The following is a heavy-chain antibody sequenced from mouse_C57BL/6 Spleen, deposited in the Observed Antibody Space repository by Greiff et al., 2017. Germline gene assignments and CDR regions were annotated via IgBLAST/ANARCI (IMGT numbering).Heavy chain of an antibody. CDR3: ARLGLPYAMDY. V-gene: IGHV2-2*01. CDR2: IWSGGST. CDR1: GFSLTSYG. D-gene: IGHD2-2*01. J-gene: IGHJ4*01. Sequence: VQLQQSGPGLVQPSQSLSITCTASGFSLTSYGVHWVRQSPGKGLEWLGVIWSGGSTDYNAAFISRLSISKDKSKSQVFFKMNSLQADDTAIYYCARLGLPYAMDYWGQGTSVTVSS.